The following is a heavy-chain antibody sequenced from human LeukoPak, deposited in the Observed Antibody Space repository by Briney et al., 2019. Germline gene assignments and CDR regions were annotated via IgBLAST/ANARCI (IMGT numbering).Heavy chain of an antibody. CDR3: ASKQGDY. Sequence: GGSLRLSCAASGFTFSSYAMSWVRQAPGKGLEWVANINPDGSGKYYVDSVKGRFTISRDNAKKSLYLQMNSLRAEDTAVYYCASKQGDYWGQGTLVTVSS. V-gene: IGHV3-7*01. CDR2: INPDGSGK. J-gene: IGHJ4*02. CDR1: GFTFSSYA.